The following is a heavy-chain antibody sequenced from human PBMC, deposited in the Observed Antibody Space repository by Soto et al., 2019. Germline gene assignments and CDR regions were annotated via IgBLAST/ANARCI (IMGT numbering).Heavy chain of an antibody. D-gene: IGHD4-17*01. CDR2: ISGSGGST. CDR1: GFTFSSYA. CDR3: AKDKDYGDYVNGLFDY. J-gene: IGHJ4*02. Sequence: EVQLLESGGGLVQPGGSLRLSCAASGFTFSSYAMSWVRQAPGKGLEWVSAISGSGGSTYYADSVKGRFTISRDNSKNTLYLQMNSLRAEDTAVYYCAKDKDYGDYVNGLFDYWGQGTLDTVSS. V-gene: IGHV3-23*01.